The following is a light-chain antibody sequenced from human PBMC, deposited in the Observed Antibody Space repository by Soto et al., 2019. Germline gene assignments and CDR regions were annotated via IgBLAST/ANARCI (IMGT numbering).Light chain of an antibody. V-gene: IGKV3-11*01. CDR2: DAS. J-gene: IGKJ4*01. CDR3: QQRFSWPLT. Sequence: EIVLTQYPATLSLSPGEGATLSCRASQSVKSLLGWYQQKPGQAPRLVIYDASYRATGIPARFSGSGWGTDFTLTISSLEPEDSGIYYCQQRFSWPLTFGGGTKVEIK. CDR1: QSVKSL.